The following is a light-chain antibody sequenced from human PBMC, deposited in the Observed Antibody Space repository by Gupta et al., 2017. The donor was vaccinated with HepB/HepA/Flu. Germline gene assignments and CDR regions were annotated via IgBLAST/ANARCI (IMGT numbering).Light chain of an antibody. CDR3: QQYGNSSFI. J-gene: IGKJ3*01. CDR2: GAS. CDR1: QSVSSSY. Sequence: EIVLTQSPGTLSLSPGERATLSCRASQSVSSSYLAWYQQKPGQAPRLLIYGASSRATGIPDRFSGSGSGTDFTLTISRLKPEDFTVYYCQQYGNSSFIFGPGTKVDAK. V-gene: IGKV3-20*01.